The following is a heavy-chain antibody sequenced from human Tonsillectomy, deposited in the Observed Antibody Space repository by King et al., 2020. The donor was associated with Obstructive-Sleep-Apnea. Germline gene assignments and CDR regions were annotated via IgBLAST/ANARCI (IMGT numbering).Heavy chain of an antibody. V-gene: IGHV3-33*01. CDR2: IWYDGSNK. D-gene: IGHD3-9*01. Sequence: QLVQSGGGVVQPGRSLRLSCAASGFTFSSYGMHWVRQAPGKGLEWVAVIWYDGSNKYYADSVKGRFTISRDNSKNTLYLQMNSLRAEDTAVYYCARDGVGLRYFDLLHRAFDIWGQGTMVTVSS. J-gene: IGHJ3*02. CDR1: GFTFSSYG. CDR3: ARDGVGLRYFDLLHRAFDI.